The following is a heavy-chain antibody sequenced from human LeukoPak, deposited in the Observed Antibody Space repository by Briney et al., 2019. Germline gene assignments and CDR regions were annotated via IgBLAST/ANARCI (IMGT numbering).Heavy chain of an antibody. Sequence: PSETLSLTCTVSGVFINSNTYSWGWIRQPPGGGLEWIGTISYTGNTYYNSSLKSRVTISVDKSKTQFSLKLSSVTAADTAVYYCAGDKWEPRYAFDIWGQGTMVTVSS. D-gene: IGHD1-26*01. J-gene: IGHJ3*02. CDR2: ISYTGNT. CDR3: AGDKWEPRYAFDI. V-gene: IGHV4-39*07. CDR1: GVFINSNTYS.